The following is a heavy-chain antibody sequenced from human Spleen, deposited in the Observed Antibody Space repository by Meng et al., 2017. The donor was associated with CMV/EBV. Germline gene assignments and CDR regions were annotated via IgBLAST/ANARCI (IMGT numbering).Heavy chain of an antibody. Sequence: ASVKVSCKASGYIFTGYYMHWVRQAPGQGLEGMGWMNPNSGNTGYAQKFQGRVTITRNTSISTAYMELSSLRSEDTAVYYCARDFWSGNSLYGMDVWGQGTTVTVSS. D-gene: IGHD3-3*01. CDR3: ARDFWSGNSLYGMDV. J-gene: IGHJ6*02. CDR2: MNPNSGNT. CDR1: GYIFTGYY. V-gene: IGHV1-8*03.